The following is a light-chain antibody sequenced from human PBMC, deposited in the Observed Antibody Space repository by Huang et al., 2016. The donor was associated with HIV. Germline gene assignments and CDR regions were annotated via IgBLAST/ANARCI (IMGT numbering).Light chain of an antibody. Sequence: EIVMTQSPGTLSVAPGERATLSCRASQNINTNLAWFQQKPGQAPRLLIYAASTRTADFPARFSGSGSRTEFTLTISSLQSEDSAVYYCQQYNDWPRSFGQGTKVEIK. CDR3: QQYNDWPRS. CDR2: AAS. J-gene: IGKJ1*01. V-gene: IGKV3-15*01. CDR1: QNINTN.